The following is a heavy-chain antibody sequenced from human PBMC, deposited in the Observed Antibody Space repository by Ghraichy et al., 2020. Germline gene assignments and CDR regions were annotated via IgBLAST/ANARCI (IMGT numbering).Heavy chain of an antibody. J-gene: IGHJ4*02. Sequence: SQTLSLTCAVSGGSISSGGYSWSWIRQPPGKGLEWIGYIYHSGSTYYNPSLKSRVTISVDRSKNQFSLKLSSVTAADTAVYYCARSVGYSYGYGVREFDYWGQGTLVTVSS. V-gene: IGHV4-30-2*01. CDR3: ARSVGYSYGYGVREFDY. CDR2: IYHSGST. CDR1: GGSISSGGYS. D-gene: IGHD5-18*01.